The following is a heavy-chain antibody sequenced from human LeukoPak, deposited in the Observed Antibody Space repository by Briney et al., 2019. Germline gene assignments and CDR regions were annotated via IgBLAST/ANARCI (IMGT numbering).Heavy chain of an antibody. CDR2: INGDGSRT. V-gene: IGHV3-74*01. J-gene: IGHJ4*02. CDR3: ARGDYDILTAFSG. D-gene: IGHD3-9*01. CDR1: GFTSSSYC. Sequence: GGSLTLSCLPSGFTSSSYCMHWVRQAPGKGLVWVSRINGDGSRTSYADSVKGRFTISRDTSKNTLYLQMNNLRAQDTALYYCARGDYDILTAFSGWGQGTLVTVSS.